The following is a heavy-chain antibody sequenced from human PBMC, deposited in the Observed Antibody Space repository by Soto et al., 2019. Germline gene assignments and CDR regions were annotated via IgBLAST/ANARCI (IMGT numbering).Heavy chain of an antibody. D-gene: IGHD3-10*01. V-gene: IGHV1-46*03. CDR2: INTSGAST. CDR1: GYSFTSYY. Sequence: QVQLVQSGDEAKKPGASVKVACTASGYSFTSYYMHWVRQAPGQGPEWMGVINTSGASTSYAQKVQGRFTMTRDTATSTVYMELSSLRSEDTAFYYCASDYNAYQRLHVFDLWRQGTLCTVSS. J-gene: IGHJ3*01. CDR3: ASDYNAYQRLHVFDL.